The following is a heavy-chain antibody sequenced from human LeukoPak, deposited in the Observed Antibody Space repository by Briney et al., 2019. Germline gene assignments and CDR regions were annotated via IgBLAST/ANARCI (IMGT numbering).Heavy chain of an antibody. CDR3: ARVTYYDFWSGYPPPWFDP. Sequence: SQTLSLTCTVSGGSISSGSYYWRWLRQPAGTGLEWIGRIYTSGSTNYNPSLKSRVTISVDTSKNQFSLKLSSVTAADTAVYYCARVTYYDFWSGYPPPWFDPWGQGTLVTVSS. D-gene: IGHD3-3*01. J-gene: IGHJ5*02. V-gene: IGHV4-61*02. CDR1: GGSISSGSYY. CDR2: IYTSGST.